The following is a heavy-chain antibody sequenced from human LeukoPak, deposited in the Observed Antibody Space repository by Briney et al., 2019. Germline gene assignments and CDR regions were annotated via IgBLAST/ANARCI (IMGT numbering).Heavy chain of an antibody. V-gene: IGHV1-18*01. CDR1: GYTFRNYG. CDR3: ARGRLKRVPFTKVPGALDY. CDR2: IGTYNGNT. J-gene: IGHJ4*02. D-gene: IGHD6-19*01. Sequence: ASVKVSCKASGYTFRNYGITWVRQAPGQGLEWMGWIGTYNGNTDYAQKFQGRVIMTADTSTTTAHMELRSLRSDDTAVYYCARGRLKRVPFTKVPGALDYWGQGTRVTVSS.